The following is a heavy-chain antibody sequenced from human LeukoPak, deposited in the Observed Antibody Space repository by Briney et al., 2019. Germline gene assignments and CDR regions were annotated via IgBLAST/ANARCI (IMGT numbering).Heavy chain of an antibody. D-gene: IGHD2-2*01. CDR3: ARESCSSTSCYPRAPPEFDY. CDR2: IWYDGSNK. J-gene: IGHJ4*02. CDR1: GFTFSSYG. Sequence: GGSLRLSCAASGFTFSSYGMHWVRQAPGKGLEWVAVIWYDGSNKYYADSVKGRFTISRDNSKNTLYLQMNSLRAEDTAVYYCARESCSSTSCYPRAPPEFDYWGQGTLVTVSS. V-gene: IGHV3-33*01.